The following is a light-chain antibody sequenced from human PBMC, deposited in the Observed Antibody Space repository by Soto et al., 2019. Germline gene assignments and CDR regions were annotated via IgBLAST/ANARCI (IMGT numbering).Light chain of an antibody. J-gene: IGKJ4*01. Sequence: EIVLTQSPGTLSLSPGERATLSCRASQSVSSSYLAWYQQKPGQAPSLLIYGAYSPATGIPDRFSGSGSGTECTLTIIRLEPEYLAVYYCQQYGSSPLTFGGGTKVEIK. V-gene: IGKV3-20*01. CDR2: GAY. CDR3: QQYGSSPLT. CDR1: QSVSSSY.